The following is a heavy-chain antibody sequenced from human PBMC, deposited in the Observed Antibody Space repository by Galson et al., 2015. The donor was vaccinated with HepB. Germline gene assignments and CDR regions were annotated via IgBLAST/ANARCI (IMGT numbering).Heavy chain of an antibody. Sequence: SLRLSCAASGFTFSGSAIHWVRQASGKGLEWVVRIRSKGNNYATAYAASVNGRLTISRDDSENTAYLEMNSLKTEDTAVYYCTRLEETYCGGDCYSGFDYWGQGTLVTVSS. CDR2: IRSKGNNYAT. D-gene: IGHD2-21*01. V-gene: IGHV3-73*01. CDR3: TRLEETYCGGDCYSGFDY. J-gene: IGHJ4*02. CDR1: GFTFSGSA.